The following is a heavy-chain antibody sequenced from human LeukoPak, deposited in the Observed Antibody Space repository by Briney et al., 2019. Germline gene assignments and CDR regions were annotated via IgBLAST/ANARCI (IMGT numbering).Heavy chain of an antibody. J-gene: IGHJ4*02. Sequence: GGSLRLSCAAPGFTFSSYWMSWVRQAPGKGLEWVANIKQDGSEKYYVDSVKGRFTISRDNAKNSLYLQMNSLRAEDTAVYYCARIAGQKYYDFWSGYSPFDYWGQGTLVTVSS. CDR3: ARIAGQKYYDFWSGYSPFDY. CDR1: GFTFSSYW. V-gene: IGHV3-7*03. CDR2: IKQDGSEK. D-gene: IGHD3-3*01.